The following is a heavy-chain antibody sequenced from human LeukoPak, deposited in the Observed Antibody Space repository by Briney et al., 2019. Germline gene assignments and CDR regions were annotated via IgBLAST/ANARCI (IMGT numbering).Heavy chain of an antibody. D-gene: IGHD5-12*01. Sequence: GGSLRLSCAVSGFTFSSYSMNWVRQAPGKGLEWVSSISTSSSYIYYADSVKGRFIISRDNAKNSLYLQMNSLRAEDTAVYYCARGPSGYHNTGGQGTLVTVFS. CDR1: GFTFSSYS. J-gene: IGHJ4*02. CDR2: ISTSSSYI. CDR3: ARGPSGYHNT. V-gene: IGHV3-21*06.